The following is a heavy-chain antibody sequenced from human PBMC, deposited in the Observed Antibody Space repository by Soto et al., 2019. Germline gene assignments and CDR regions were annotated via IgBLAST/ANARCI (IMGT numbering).Heavy chain of an antibody. CDR2: TYYRSQWHY. V-gene: IGHV6-1*01. J-gene: IGHJ4*02. CDR1: GDSDSSNSAV. D-gene: IGHD3-9*01. CDR3: VRLVGNSWLDH. Sequence: SQTLSLTCAISGDSDSSNSAVSNWIRQSPSRGLEWLGRTYYRSQWHYEYAVFVQSRISIDPDTSKNHFSLQLNSVTPEDTAVYYCVRLVGNSWLDHWGQGTLVTVSS.